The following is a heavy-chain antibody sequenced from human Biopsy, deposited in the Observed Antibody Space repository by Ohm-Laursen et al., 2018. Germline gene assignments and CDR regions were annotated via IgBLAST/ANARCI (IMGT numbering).Heavy chain of an antibody. CDR3: AREAAIIDPRTRAFDY. V-gene: IGHV4-59*01. CDR1: GGSISSYK. Sequence: SETLSLTCTVSGGSISSYKWTWIRQPPGKGLEWIGYLYNTGGTNYNPSLKSRVTISVDTSKNQFSLKLRSVTAADTAVYYCAREAAIIDPRTRAFDYWGQGTLVTVSS. D-gene: IGHD6-25*01. CDR2: LYNTGGT. J-gene: IGHJ4*02.